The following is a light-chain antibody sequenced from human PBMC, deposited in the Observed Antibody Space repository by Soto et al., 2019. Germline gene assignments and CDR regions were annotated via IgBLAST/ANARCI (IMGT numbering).Light chain of an antibody. CDR2: AAS. CDR1: QSISSY. V-gene: IGKV1-39*01. CDR3: QQSYSTRWT. J-gene: IGKJ1*01. Sequence: DIQMTQSPSSLSASVGDRVTITCRASQSISSYLNWYQQKPGKAPKLLIYAASSLQSGVPSRFSGSGSGTDFTLTISSLQPEDFANYYCQQSYSTRWTFGQGTKVELK.